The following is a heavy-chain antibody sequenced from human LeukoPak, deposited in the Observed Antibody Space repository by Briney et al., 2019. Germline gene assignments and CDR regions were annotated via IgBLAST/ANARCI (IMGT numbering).Heavy chain of an antibody. CDR1: GFTFDDYA. Sequence: GSLRLSCTASGFTFDDYAMHWVRQAPGKGLEWVSLISWDGGSTYYADSVKGRFTISRDNSKNSLYLQMNSLRAEDTALYYCAKDILSGYGKSGYSYGIFDYWGQGTLVTVSS. CDR3: AKDILSGYGKSGYSYGIFDY. D-gene: IGHD5-18*01. J-gene: IGHJ4*02. CDR2: ISWDGGST. V-gene: IGHV3-43D*04.